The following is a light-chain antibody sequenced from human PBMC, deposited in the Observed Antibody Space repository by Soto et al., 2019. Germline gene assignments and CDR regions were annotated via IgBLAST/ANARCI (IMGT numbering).Light chain of an antibody. CDR3: GTWDSGLSAEV. CDR1: NSNIKKNY. CDR2: DTN. J-gene: IGLJ2*01. V-gene: IGLV1-51*01. Sequence: QSVLTQPPSVSAAPGQKVTISCSGSNSNIKKNYVSWYQQFPGTAPKLLICDTNQRPSGIPDRFSGSKSGTSATLAITGLQAGDEADYYCGTWDSGLSAEVFGGGTKLTVL.